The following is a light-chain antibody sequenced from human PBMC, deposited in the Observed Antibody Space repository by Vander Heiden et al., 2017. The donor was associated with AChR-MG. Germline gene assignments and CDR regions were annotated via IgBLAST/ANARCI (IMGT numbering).Light chain of an antibody. V-gene: IGLV2-14*01. CDR1: SSDVGGNNY. J-gene: IGLJ2*01. CDR2: DVS. Sequence: QSALPHPASVSGSPGQSNTISCPGTSSDVGGNNYVSWYQQHPGKAPKLMIYDVSSRPSGVSNRFSGSKSGNTASLTISGLQAEDEANYYCSSYTSSSTLVLFGGGTKLTVL. CDR3: SSYTSSSTLVL.